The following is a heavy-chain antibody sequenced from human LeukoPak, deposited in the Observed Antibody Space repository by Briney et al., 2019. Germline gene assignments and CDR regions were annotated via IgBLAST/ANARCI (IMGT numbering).Heavy chain of an antibody. CDR1: GGSVSSGSYY. CDR3: ARSSNYGDYADWCEP. CDR2: IYYSGST. J-gene: IGHJ5*02. D-gene: IGHD4-17*01. V-gene: IGHV4-61*01. Sequence: SETLSLTCTVSGGSVSSGSYYWSWIRQPPGKGLEWIGYIYYSGSTNYNPSLKSRVTISVDTSKNQFSLKLSSVTAADTAVYYCARSSNYGDYADWCEPWGPGTLVTASS.